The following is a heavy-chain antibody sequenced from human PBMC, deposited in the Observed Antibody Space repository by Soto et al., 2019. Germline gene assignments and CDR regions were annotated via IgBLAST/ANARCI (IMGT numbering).Heavy chain of an antibody. CDR3: ARDGNLGYCSSTSCYRPQYYYYMDV. Sequence: GASVKVSCKASGYTFTSYAMHWVRQAPGQRLEWMGWINAGNGNTKYSQKFQGRVTITRDTSASTAYMELSSLRSEDTAVYYCARDGNLGYCSSTSCYRPQYYYYMDVWGKGTTVTVSS. CDR2: INAGNGNT. D-gene: IGHD2-2*01. CDR1: GYTFTSYA. V-gene: IGHV1-3*01. J-gene: IGHJ6*03.